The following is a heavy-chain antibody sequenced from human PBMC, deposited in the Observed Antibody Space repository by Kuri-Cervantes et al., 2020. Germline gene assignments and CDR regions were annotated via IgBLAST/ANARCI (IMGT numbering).Heavy chain of an antibody. CDR3: ASDSGWDRD. V-gene: IGHV3-23*01. D-gene: IGHD6-19*01. J-gene: IGHJ4*02. CDR2: ISGSGDDT. CDR1: GFTFSNFA. Sequence: GESLKISCAASGFTFSNFAMSWVRQAPGKGLQWVSGISGSGDDTFYTDSVKGRFAISRDTSKNTLYLQMNNLRAEDTAVYYCASDSGWDRDWGQGTLVTVSS.